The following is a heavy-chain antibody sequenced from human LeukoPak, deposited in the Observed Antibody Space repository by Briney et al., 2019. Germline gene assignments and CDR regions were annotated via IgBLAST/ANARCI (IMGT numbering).Heavy chain of an antibody. V-gene: IGHV3-7*01. CDR1: GFTFSSYW. CDR3: ARSVDDDFWSGYPDY. Sequence: GGSLRLSCAASGFTFSSYWMSWVRQAPGKGLEWVANIEQDGSEKYYVDSVKGRFTISRDNAKNSLYLQMNSLRAEDTAVYYCARSVDDDFWSGYPDYWGQGTLVTVSS. D-gene: IGHD3-3*01. J-gene: IGHJ4*02. CDR2: IEQDGSEK.